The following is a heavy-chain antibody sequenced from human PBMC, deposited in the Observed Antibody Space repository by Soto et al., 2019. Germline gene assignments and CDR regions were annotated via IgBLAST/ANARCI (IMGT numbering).Heavy chain of an antibody. CDR3: ASPLRWSGYYIAFDY. V-gene: IGHV1-69*01. Sequence: QVQLLQSGAEVKKPGSSLKVSCKASGATFSSFAFSWVRQAPGQGLEWMGVIIPIFDTIKFARKFQGRVTLPADESTGTAYMELDRLTSEDTAVYYCASPLRWSGYYIAFDYWGQGTLVIVSS. D-gene: IGHD3-3*01. CDR1: GATFSSFA. CDR2: IIPIFDTI. J-gene: IGHJ4*02.